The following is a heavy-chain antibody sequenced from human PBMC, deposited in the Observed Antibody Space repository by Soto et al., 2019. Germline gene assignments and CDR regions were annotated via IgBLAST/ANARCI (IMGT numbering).Heavy chain of an antibody. CDR3: ASLGRSGPFDL. D-gene: IGHD6-19*01. CDR1: GFTFGTTD. V-gene: IGHV3-23*01. Sequence: GGSLGLCCAASGFTFGTTDMSWVRQAPGEGLEWVSTIDGSGGITYYADSVKGRFTISRDNAKNSLYLQMNSLRDDDTAVYYCASLGRSGPFDLWGRGTLVTVSS. CDR2: IDGSGGIT. J-gene: IGHJ2*01.